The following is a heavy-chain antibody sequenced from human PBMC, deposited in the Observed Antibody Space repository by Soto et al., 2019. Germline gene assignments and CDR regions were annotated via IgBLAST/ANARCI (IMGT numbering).Heavy chain of an antibody. V-gene: IGHV3-7*03. Sequence: GGSLRLSCEASGFTFSSYWVSWVRQAPGKGLEWVANIKQDGSEKYYVDSVKGRFTISRDNAKKSLYLQMNSLRAEDTALYYCAIFRTVTTPFDYWGQGTPVTVSS. D-gene: IGHD4-17*01. CDR3: AIFRTVTTPFDY. CDR2: IKQDGSEK. J-gene: IGHJ4*02. CDR1: GFTFSSYW.